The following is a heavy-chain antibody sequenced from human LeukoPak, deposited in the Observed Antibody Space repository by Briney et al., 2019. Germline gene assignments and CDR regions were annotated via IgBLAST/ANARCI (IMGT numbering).Heavy chain of an antibody. CDR1: GGSFSGYY. Sequence: PSETLSLACAVYGGSFSGYYWSWIRQPPGKGLEWIGEINHSGSTNYNPSLKSRVTISVDTSKNQFSLKLSSVTAADTAVYYCARGLVGSGWTSPFYYYYGMDVWGQGTTVTVSS. J-gene: IGHJ6*02. D-gene: IGHD6-19*01. V-gene: IGHV4-34*01. CDR3: ARGLVGSGWTSPFYYYYGMDV. CDR2: INHSGST.